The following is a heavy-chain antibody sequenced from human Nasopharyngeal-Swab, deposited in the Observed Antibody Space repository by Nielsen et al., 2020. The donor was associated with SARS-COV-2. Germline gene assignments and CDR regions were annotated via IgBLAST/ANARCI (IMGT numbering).Heavy chain of an antibody. CDR2: LYSGGNT. V-gene: IGHV3-66*01. J-gene: IGHJ6*03. Sequence: GESLKISCAASGFTVSSNYMNWVRQPPGKGLEWISVLYSGGNTYYAGSVKGRFTISRDNSKSTLYLQMNSLRAEDTAVYYCARSRNYYYYMDVWGKGTTVTVSS. CDR3: ARSRNYYYYMDV. CDR1: GFTVSSNY.